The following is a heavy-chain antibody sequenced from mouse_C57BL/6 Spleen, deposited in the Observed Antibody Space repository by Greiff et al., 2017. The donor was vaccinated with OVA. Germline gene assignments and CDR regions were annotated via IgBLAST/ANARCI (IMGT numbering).Heavy chain of an antibody. D-gene: IGHD4-1*01. J-gene: IGHJ1*03. V-gene: IGHV5-6*01. CDR2: ISSGGSYT. CDR3: ARLTVTGLNWYFDV. Sequence: EVKLMESGGDLVKPGGSLKLSCAASGFTFSSYGMSWVRQTPDKRLEWVATISSGGSYTYYPDSVKGRFTISRDNAKNTLYLQMSSLKSEDTAMYYCARLTVTGLNWYFDVWGTGTTVTVSS. CDR1: GFTFSSYG.